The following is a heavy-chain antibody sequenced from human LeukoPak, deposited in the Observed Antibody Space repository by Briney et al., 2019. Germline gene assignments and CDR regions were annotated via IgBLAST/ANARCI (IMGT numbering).Heavy chain of an antibody. CDR1: GSSFTSYW. J-gene: IGHJ4*02. CDR2: INPTDSDT. Sequence: GEALKISCKASGSSFTSYWIAWVRPIPGKGLEWMGIINPTDSDTRYSLSIQGQATISADRSISTAYLQWSSLKASDSAIYYCARGEGGYNYAFWGQGTLVSVSS. CDR3: ARGEGGYNYAF. D-gene: IGHD5-24*01. V-gene: IGHV5-51*01.